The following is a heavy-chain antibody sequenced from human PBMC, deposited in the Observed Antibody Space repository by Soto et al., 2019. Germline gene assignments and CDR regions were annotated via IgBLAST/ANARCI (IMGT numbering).Heavy chain of an antibody. CDR3: ASPDSYGDYNWFAFDI. D-gene: IGHD4-17*01. V-gene: IGHV3-74*01. J-gene: IGHJ3*02. CDR2: INSDGSST. CDR1: GFTFSSYW. Sequence: EVQLVESGGGLVQPGGSLRLSCAASGFTFSSYWMHWVRQAPGKGLVWVSRINSDGSSTSYADSVKGRFTISRDNAKNTLYLQMNSLRAEDTAVYYCASPDSYGDYNWFAFDIWGQGTMVTVSS.